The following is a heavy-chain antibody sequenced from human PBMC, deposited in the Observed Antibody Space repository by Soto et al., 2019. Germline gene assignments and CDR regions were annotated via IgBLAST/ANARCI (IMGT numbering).Heavy chain of an antibody. J-gene: IGHJ4*02. CDR3: TTDRIVGATTYDY. V-gene: IGHV3-15*01. CDR1: GFTFSNAW. D-gene: IGHD1-26*01. Sequence: WGSLRLSCAASGFTFSNAWMSWVRQAPGKGLEWVGRIKSKTDGGTTDYAAPVKGRFTISRDDSKNTLYLQMNSLKTEDTAVYYCTTDRIVGATTYDYWGQGTLVTVSS. CDR2: IKSKTDGGTT.